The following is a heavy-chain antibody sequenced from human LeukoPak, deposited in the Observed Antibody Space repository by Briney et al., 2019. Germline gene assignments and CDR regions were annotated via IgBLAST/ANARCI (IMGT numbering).Heavy chain of an antibody. V-gene: IGHV3-23*01. Sequence: GGSLRLSCAASGFTFSSYAMSWVRQAPGKGLEWVSAISGSGGSTYYADSVKGRFTISRDNSKNTLYLQMNSLRAEDTAVYYCAKGEGENYYDSSGYFVLPFGYFDYWGQGTLVTVSS. J-gene: IGHJ4*02. D-gene: IGHD3-22*01. CDR3: AKGEGENYYDSSGYFVLPFGYFDY. CDR2: ISGSGGST. CDR1: GFTFSSYA.